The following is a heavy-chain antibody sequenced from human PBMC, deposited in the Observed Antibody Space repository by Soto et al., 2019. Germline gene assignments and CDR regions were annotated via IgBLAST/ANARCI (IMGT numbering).Heavy chain of an antibody. V-gene: IGHV1-18*01. Sequence: ASVNVSCKASGYTFTSYGISWVRQAPGQGLEWMGWISAYNGNTNYAQKLQGRVTMTTDTSTSTAYMELRSLRSDDTAVYYCARTTGSYYYGSGSYRAIGWFDPWGQGTLVTVSS. J-gene: IGHJ5*02. D-gene: IGHD3-10*01. CDR3: ARTTGSYYYGSGSYRAIGWFDP. CDR1: GYTFTSYG. CDR2: ISAYNGNT.